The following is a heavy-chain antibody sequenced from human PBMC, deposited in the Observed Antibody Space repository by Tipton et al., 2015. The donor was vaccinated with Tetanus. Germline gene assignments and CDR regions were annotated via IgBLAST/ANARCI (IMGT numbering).Heavy chain of an antibody. Sequence: QSGPEVKKAGESLKISCKGFGYTFISYWIGWVRQTPGKGLEWMGIFYPGDSDTRYSPSFQGQVTISADKSISTAYLQWSSLKASDTAMYYCARRRTSTALGLWLDPWGQGTLVTVSS. V-gene: IGHV5-51*01. CDR2: FYPGDSDT. D-gene: IGHD5/OR15-5a*01. CDR1: GYTFISYW. J-gene: IGHJ5*02. CDR3: ARRRTSTALGLWLDP.